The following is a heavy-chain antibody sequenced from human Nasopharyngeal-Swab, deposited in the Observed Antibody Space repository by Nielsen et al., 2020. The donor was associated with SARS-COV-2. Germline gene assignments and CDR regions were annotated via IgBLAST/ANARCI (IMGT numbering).Heavy chain of an antibody. CDR3: AKDQYYGSGSYPHDAFDI. CDR2: ISGSGGST. CDR1: GFTFSSYA. J-gene: IGHJ3*02. Sequence: GGSLRLSCAASGFTFSSYAMSWVRQAPGKGLEWVSAISGSGGSTYYADSVKGRSTISRDNSKNTLYLQMNSLRAEDTAVYYCAKDQYYGSGSYPHDAFDIWGQGTLVTVSS. D-gene: IGHD3-10*01. V-gene: IGHV3-23*01.